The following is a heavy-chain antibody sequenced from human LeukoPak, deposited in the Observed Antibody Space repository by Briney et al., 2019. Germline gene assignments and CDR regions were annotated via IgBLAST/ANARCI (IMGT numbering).Heavy chain of an antibody. J-gene: IGHJ6*03. D-gene: IGHD6-19*01. CDR2: IYHSGST. V-gene: IGHV4-4*02. CDR3: ARGLHWLRPTKNINSSGWEITGGYYYYMDV. CDR1: GGSISSSNW. Sequence: PSGTLSLTCAVSGGSISSSNWWSWVRQPPGKGLEWIGEIYHSGSTNYNPSLKSRVTISVDKSKNQFSLKLSSVTAADTAVYYCARGLHWLRPTKNINSSGWEITGGYYYYMDVWGKGTTVTVSS.